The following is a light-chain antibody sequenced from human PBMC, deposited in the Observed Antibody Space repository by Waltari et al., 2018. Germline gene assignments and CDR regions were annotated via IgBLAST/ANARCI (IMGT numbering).Light chain of an antibody. CDR1: QSVLYSSNNKNY. J-gene: IGKJ2*01. V-gene: IGKV4-1*01. Sequence: DIVMTQSPDSLAVSLGERATINCKSRQSVLYSSNNKNYLAWYQQKPGQPPYLLIYWASTRESGVPDRFSGSGSGTDFTLTISSLQAEDVAVYYCQQYYGTPYTFGQGTKLEIK. CDR2: WAS. CDR3: QQYYGTPYT.